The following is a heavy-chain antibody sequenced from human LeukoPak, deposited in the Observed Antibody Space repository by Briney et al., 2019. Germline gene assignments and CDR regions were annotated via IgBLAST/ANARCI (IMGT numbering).Heavy chain of an antibody. CDR1: GYTFTGYY. J-gene: IGHJ4*02. CDR3: ARPGPDYYDSSGYYS. V-gene: IGHV1-2*06. Sequence: GASVKVSCRASGYTFTGYYMHWVRQAPGQGLEWMGRINPNSGGTNYAQKFQGRVTMTRDTSISTAYMELSRLRSDDTAVYYCARPGPDYYDSSGYYSWGRGTLVTVSS. D-gene: IGHD3-22*01. CDR2: INPNSGGT.